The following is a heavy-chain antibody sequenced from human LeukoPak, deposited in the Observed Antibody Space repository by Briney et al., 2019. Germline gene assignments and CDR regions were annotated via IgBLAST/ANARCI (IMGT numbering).Heavy chain of an antibody. CDR1: GGSISSTNW. V-gene: IGHV4-4*02. CDR2: IYHSGNT. CDR3: ARFVYSSSWYPPIPFDY. D-gene: IGHD6-13*01. Sequence: SGTLSLTCAVSGGSISSTNWWSWVRQPPGKGLEWIGEIYHSGNTNYNPSLKSRVTISVDTSKNQFSLKLSSVTAADTAVYYCARFVYSSSWYPPIPFDYWGQGTLVTVSS. J-gene: IGHJ4*02.